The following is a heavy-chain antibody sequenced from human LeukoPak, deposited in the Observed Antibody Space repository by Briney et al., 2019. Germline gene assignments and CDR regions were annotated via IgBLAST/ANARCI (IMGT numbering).Heavy chain of an antibody. CDR2: INPNSGGT. CDR3: ACLYGDDWYFDL. J-gene: IGHJ2*01. D-gene: IGHD4-17*01. Sequence: ASVKVSCKASGYTFTGYYMHWVRQAPGQGLEWMGRINPNSGGTNYAQKFQGRATMTRDTSISTAYMELSRLRSDDTAVYYCACLYGDDWYFDLWGRGTLVTVSS. V-gene: IGHV1-2*06. CDR1: GYTFTGYY.